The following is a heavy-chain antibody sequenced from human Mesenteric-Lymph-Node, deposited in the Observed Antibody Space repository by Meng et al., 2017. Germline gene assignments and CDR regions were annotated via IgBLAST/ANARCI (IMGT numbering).Heavy chain of an antibody. CDR2: IFSNNEK. CDR1: GFSLSNARMG. V-gene: IGHV2-26*01. CDR3: ARTRRDILTGYYSPTEYYFDY. J-gene: IGHJ4*02. D-gene: IGHD3-9*01. Sequence: SGPTLVKPTETLTLTCTVSGFSLSNARMGVSWIRQPPGKALEWLAHIFSNNEKSYSTSLKSRLTISKDTSKSQVVLTMTNMDPVDTATYYCARTRRDILTGYYSPTEYYFDYWGQGTLVTVSS.